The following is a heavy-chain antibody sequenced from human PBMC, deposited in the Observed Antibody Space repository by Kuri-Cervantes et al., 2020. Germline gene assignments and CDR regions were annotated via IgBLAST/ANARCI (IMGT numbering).Heavy chain of an antibody. CDR3: ARVSQRITMINPPDWFDP. D-gene: IGHD3-22*01. J-gene: IGHJ5*02. Sequence: SVKVSCKASGGTFSSYAISWVRQAPGQGLEWMGGITPIFGTANYAQKFQGRVTITADESTSTAYMELGSLRSEDTAVYYCARVSQRITMINPPDWFDPWGQGTLVTVSS. CDR1: GGTFSSYA. CDR2: ITPIFGTA. V-gene: IGHV1-69*13.